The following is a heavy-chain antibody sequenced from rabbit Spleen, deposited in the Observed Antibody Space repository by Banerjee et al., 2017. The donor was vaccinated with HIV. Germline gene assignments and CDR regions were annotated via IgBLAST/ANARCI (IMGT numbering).Heavy chain of an antibody. J-gene: IGHJ3*01. V-gene: IGHV1S47*01. CDR3: ARDLVTVIGWNFSL. CDR1: GFDFSSNA. Sequence: QEQLVESGGGLVQPEGSLTLTCKASGFDFSSNAMCWVRQAPGKGLEWIGCINTRSGDTAYATWAKGRFTISRASPTTVTLQMTSLTAADTATYLCARDLVTVIGWNFSLWGQGTLVTV. CDR2: INTRSGDT. D-gene: IGHD5-1*01.